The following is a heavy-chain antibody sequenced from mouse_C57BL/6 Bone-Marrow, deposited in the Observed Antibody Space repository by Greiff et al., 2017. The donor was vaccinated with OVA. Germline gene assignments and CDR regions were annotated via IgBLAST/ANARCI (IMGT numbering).Heavy chain of an antibody. CDR3: ARSGSNYVAWFAY. D-gene: IGHD2-5*01. CDR1: GYTFTSYG. Sequence: VMLVESGAELARPGASVKLSCKASGYTFTSYGISWVKQRTGQDLEWIGEISPRSGNTYYNEKFKGKATLTADKSSSTAYMELRSLTSEDSAVYFCARSGSNYVAWFAYWGQGTLVTVSA. J-gene: IGHJ3*01. CDR2: ISPRSGNT. V-gene: IGHV1-81*01.